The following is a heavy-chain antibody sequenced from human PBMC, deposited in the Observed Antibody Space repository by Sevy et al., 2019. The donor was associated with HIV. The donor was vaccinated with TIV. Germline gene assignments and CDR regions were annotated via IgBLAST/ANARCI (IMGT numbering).Heavy chain of an antibody. Sequence: GGCLRLSCAASGFTFSSYGMHWVRQAPGKGLEWVVVISYDGSNKYYPDAVKGRFTISRDNSKNTLYLQMNSLRAEDTAVYYCAKDGREPLRGVYYFDYWGQGTLVTVSS. D-gene: IGHD1-26*01. V-gene: IGHV3-30*18. CDR1: GFTFSSYG. CDR2: ISYDGSNK. J-gene: IGHJ4*02. CDR3: AKDGREPLRGVYYFDY.